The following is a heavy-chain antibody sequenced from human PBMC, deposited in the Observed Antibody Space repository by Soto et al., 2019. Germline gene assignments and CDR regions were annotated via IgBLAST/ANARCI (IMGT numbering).Heavy chain of an antibody. V-gene: IGHV4-34*10. D-gene: IGHD6-13*01. CDR3: ARFYSSSWYNWFDP. Sequence: SETLSLTCAVYGGSFIGYYWIFIRHPPGKGLEWIVEINHSGSTNYSPSFQGQVTISADKSISTAYLQWSSLKASDTAMYYCARFYSSSWYNWFDPWGQGTLVTVSS. J-gene: IGHJ5*02. CDR2: INHSGST. CDR1: GGSFIGYY.